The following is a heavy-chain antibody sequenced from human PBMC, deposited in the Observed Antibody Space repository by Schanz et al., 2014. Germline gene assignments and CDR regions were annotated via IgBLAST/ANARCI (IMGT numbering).Heavy chain of an antibody. D-gene: IGHD3-22*01. V-gene: IGHV1-18*01. CDR1: GYTFTSYG. J-gene: IGHJ4*02. Sequence: QVHLVQSGAEVKKPGASVKVSCKASGYTFTSYGITWVRQAPGQGLEWIGWISTSIGNTNYAQKFQGRVTITADKSTSTAYMELSNLRSEDTAVYYCARAGQDYSDSSGYATYYFGNWGQGTQVTVSS. CDR3: ARAGQDYSDSSGYATYYFGN. CDR2: ISTSIGNT.